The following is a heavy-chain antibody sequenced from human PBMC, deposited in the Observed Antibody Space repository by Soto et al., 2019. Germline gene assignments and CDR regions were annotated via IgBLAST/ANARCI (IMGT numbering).Heavy chain of an antibody. CDR1: GYTFTSYG. V-gene: IGHV1-24*01. CDR3: ATPLYTMVRGEGDAFDI. Sequence: ASVQVSCKAPGYTFTSYGISWVRQAPGQMLEWMGGFDPEDGETIYAQTFQGRVTMTEDTSTDTAYMELSSLRSEDTAVYFCATPLYTMVRGEGDAFDIWGQGTMVTVSS. J-gene: IGHJ3*02. D-gene: IGHD3-10*01. CDR2: FDPEDGET.